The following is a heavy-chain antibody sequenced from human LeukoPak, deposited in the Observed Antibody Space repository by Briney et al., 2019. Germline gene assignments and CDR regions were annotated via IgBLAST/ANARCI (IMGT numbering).Heavy chain of an antibody. J-gene: IGHJ4*02. CDR3: DGSSCWWLLTVDY. CDR1: GYTFTSYH. V-gene: IGHV1-46*01. D-gene: IGHD2-15*01. Sequence: ASVKVSCKAFGYTFTSYHYHWVRQAPGQGLEWMGVINPNNSNTGYAQNFQDRVTMTRDTSTSTLYLELSSLRPEDTAVYYCDGSSCWWLLTVDYWGQGTLVTVSS. CDR2: INPNNSNT.